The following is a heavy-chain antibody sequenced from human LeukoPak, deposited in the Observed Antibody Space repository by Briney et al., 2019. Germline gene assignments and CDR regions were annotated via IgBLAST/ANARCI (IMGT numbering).Heavy chain of an antibody. CDR2: MNPNSGNT. Sequence: ASVKVSCKASGYTFTSYDINWVRQATGQGLEWMGWMNPNSGNTGYARKFQGRVTMTRNTSISTAYMELSSLRSEDTAVYYCARGRGPMRVGPDRYYYGMDVWGQGTTVTVSS. CDR1: GYTFTSYD. D-gene: IGHD1-14*01. J-gene: IGHJ6*02. CDR3: ARGRGPMRVGPDRYYYGMDV. V-gene: IGHV1-8*01.